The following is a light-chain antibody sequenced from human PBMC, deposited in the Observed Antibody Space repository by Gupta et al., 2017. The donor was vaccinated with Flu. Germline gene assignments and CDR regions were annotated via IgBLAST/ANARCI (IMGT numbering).Light chain of an antibody. CDR2: DVN. V-gene: IGLV2-11*03. J-gene: IGLJ3*02. CDR1: AVGGDNF. CDR3: CSDLGNNIYV. Sequence: HSDATSCTGAAVGGDNFYACYQQHTANAPNVMVYDVNRRPSGMPDRFFGTKSGNTASLTISGVQDEDEADYYCCSDLGNNIYVFGGGTKVTVL.